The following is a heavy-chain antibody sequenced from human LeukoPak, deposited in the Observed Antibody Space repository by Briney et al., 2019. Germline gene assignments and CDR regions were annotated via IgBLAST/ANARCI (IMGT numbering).Heavy chain of an antibody. CDR1: GFTFSSYG. Sequence: GGSLRLSCAASGFTFSSYGMHWVRQAPGKGLEWVAFIRYDGSNKYYADSVKGRFTISRDNSRNTLYLQMNSLRAEDTAVYYCAKEPGYYYDSSLDYWGQGTLVTVSS. J-gene: IGHJ4*02. D-gene: IGHD3-22*01. CDR3: AKEPGYYYDSSLDY. CDR2: IRYDGSNK. V-gene: IGHV3-30*02.